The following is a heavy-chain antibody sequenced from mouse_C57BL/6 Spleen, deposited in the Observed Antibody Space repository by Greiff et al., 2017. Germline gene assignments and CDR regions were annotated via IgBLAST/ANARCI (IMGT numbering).Heavy chain of an antibody. CDR3: ARHYYGSSYGFDY. CDR1: GYTFTDYN. D-gene: IGHD1-1*01. J-gene: IGHJ2*01. CDR2: INPNNGGT. V-gene: IGHV1-18*01. Sequence: EVQLQQSGPELVKPGASVKIPCKASGYTFTDYNMDWVKQSHGKSLEWIGDINPNNGGTIYNQKFKGKATLTVDKSSSTAYMELRSLTSEDTAVYYCARHYYGSSYGFDYWGQGTTLTVSS.